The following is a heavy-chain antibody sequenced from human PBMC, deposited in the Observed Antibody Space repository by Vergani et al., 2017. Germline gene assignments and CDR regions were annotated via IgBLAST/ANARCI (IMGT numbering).Heavy chain of an antibody. CDR3: ARAGYCTSTSCYSFSYYYMDV. CDR1: GYSFTSNS. CDR2: INPMGGST. J-gene: IGHJ6*03. Sequence: QVQLVQSGAEVKKPGASVKVSCKASGYSFTSNSMHWVRQAPGQGLEWMGIINPMGGSTTYAQRVQGRVTMTRDTSTSTVYMQLSSLRFEDTAVYYCARAGYCTSTSCYSFSYYYMDVWGVGTTVTVSS. V-gene: IGHV1-46*03. D-gene: IGHD2-2*03.